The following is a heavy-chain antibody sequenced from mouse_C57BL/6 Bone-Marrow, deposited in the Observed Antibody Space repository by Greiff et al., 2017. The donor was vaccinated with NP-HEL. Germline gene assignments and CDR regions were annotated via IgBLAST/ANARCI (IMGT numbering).Heavy chain of an antibody. CDR1: GYTFTSYW. CDR2: IDPSDSYP. V-gene: IGHV1-69*01. CDR3: AREVYYGSWFAY. Sequence: QVQLKQPGAELVMPGASVKLSCKASGYTFTSYWMHWVKQRPGQGLEWIGEIDPSDSYPNYNQKFKGKSTLTVDKSSSTAYMQLSSLTSEDSAVYYCAREVYYGSWFAYWGQGTLVTVSA. J-gene: IGHJ3*01. D-gene: IGHD1-1*01.